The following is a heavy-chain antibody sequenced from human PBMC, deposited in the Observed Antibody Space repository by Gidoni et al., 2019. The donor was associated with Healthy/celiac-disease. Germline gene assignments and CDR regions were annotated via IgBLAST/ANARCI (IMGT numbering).Heavy chain of an antibody. Sequence: EVQLVESGGGLVKPGGSLRLSCAASGFTFSNAWMSWVRQAPGKGLEWVGRMKSKTDGGTTDYAAPVKGRFTISRDDSKNTLYLQMNSLKTEDTAVYYCTTVGVVVVGDAFDIWGQGTMVTVSS. D-gene: IGHD3-22*01. CDR1: GFTFSNAW. CDR3: TTVGVVVVGDAFDI. J-gene: IGHJ3*02. V-gene: IGHV3-15*01. CDR2: MKSKTDGGTT.